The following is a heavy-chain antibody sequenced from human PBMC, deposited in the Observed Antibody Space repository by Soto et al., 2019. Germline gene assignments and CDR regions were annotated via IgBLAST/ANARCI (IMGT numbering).Heavy chain of an antibody. CDR3: ARDKGTGTSNWFDP. D-gene: IGHD1-7*01. V-gene: IGHV4-30-4*01. J-gene: IGHJ5*02. CDR2: IYYSGST. Sequence: SETLSLTCTVSGGSISSGDYYWSWIRKRPGKGLEWIGYIYYSGSTYYNPSLKSRVTISVDTSKNQFSLKLSSVTAADTAVYYCARDKGTGTSNWFDPWGQGTLVTVSS. CDR1: GGSISSGDYY.